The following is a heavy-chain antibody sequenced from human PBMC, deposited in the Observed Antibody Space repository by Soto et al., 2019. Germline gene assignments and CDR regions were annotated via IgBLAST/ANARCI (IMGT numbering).Heavy chain of an antibody. CDR1: GGSISSYY. CDR2: IYYSGST. CDR3: ARENYYDTGFDWFDP. Sequence: SETLSLTCTASGGSISSYYWSWIRQPPGKGLEWIGYIYYSGSTNYNPSLKSRVTISVDTSKNQFSLKLSSVTAADTAVYYCARENYYDTGFDWFDPWGQGTLVTVSS. D-gene: IGHD3-22*01. J-gene: IGHJ5*02. V-gene: IGHV4-59*01.